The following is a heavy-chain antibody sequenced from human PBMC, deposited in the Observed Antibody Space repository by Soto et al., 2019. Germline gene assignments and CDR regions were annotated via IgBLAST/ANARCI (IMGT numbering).Heavy chain of an antibody. Sequence: QLHMQESGPGPVKPSETLSLTCTVSGDSISSSGDYWAWIRQPPGKGLEWIGNIDYSGGTYYNPSLKSRVAFSVDTSKNQFSLKVTSVTAADTAVYYCAGHVSVSGFEYYFDQWGQGTLVTVSS. CDR3: AGHVSVSGFEYYFDQ. CDR1: GDSISSSGDY. D-gene: IGHD5-12*01. V-gene: IGHV4-39*01. J-gene: IGHJ4*02. CDR2: IDYSGGT.